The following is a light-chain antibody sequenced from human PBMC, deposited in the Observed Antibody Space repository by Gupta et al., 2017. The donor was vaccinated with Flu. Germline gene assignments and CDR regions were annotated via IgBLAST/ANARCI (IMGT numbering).Light chain of an antibody. CDR3: QQEDNTPPT. CDR2: WAS. V-gene: IGKV4-1*01. CDR1: QSVLYSSNNNNY. J-gene: IGKJ1*01. Sequence: DIVMTQSPDSLAVSLGERATINCKSSQSVLYSSNNNNYLAWYQQKPRQPPKLLIYWASTRESGVPDRFSGRGSVTDFTLTISSRQAEDVAVYYCQQEDNTPPTFGQGTKVEIK.